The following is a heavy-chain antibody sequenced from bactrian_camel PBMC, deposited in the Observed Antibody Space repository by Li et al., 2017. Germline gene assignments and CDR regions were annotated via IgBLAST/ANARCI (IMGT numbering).Heavy chain of an antibody. J-gene: IGHJ4*01. V-gene: IGHV3S42*01. Sequence: DVQLVESGGGSVQAGGSLRLSCAVSGYTNNRHCMVWFRQAPGKEREWVAARDSIGRTSYTDSVAGRFTISRDNAKNTAYLQMSKLKPTDTGAYYCVAVLTGGSWRPYEYNYWGQGTQVTVS. D-gene: IGHD1*01. CDR2: RDSIGRT. CDR3: VAVLTGGSWRPYEYNY. CDR1: GYTNNRHC.